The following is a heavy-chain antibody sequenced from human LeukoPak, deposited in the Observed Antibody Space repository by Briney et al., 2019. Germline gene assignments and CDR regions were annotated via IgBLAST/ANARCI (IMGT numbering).Heavy chain of an antibody. D-gene: IGHD5-12*01. CDR2: IIPILGIA. V-gene: IGHV1-69*04. CDR3: ARARRDGYNYHFDY. J-gene: IGHJ4*02. Sequence: VEVSCKASGGTFSSYAISWVRQAPGQGLEWMGRIIPILGIANYAQKFQGRVTITADKSTSTAYMELSSLRSEDTAVYYCARARRDGYNYHFDYWGQGTLVTVSS. CDR1: GGTFSSYA.